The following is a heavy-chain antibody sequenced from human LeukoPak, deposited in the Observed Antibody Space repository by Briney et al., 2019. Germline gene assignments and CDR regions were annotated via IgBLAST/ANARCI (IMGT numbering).Heavy chain of an antibody. V-gene: IGHV3-11*01. J-gene: IGHJ4*02. CDR2: ISSSGSTI. D-gene: IGHD1-7*01. CDR1: GFTFSDYY. Sequence: GGSLRLSCAASGFTFSDYYMSWIRQAPGKGLEWVSYISSSGSTIYYADSVKGRFTISRDNAKNSLYLQMNSLRVEDTALYHCARKGLGGELGGFDSWGQGTLVTVSS. CDR3: ARKGLGGELGGFDS.